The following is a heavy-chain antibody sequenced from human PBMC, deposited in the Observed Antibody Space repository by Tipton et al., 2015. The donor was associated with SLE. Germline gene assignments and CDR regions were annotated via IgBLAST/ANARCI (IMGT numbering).Heavy chain of an antibody. J-gene: IGHJ4*02. CDR3: ARGRSYYFDS. CDR1: GSMLTNDA. V-gene: IGHV3-30*14. CDR2: IQSDGSST. Sequence: SLRLSCVVTGSMLTNDAVDWVRQAPGKGLEGVAFIQSDGSSTYYADSVKGRFTISIDTSKNTVSLQMNSLTSEDTAVYYCARGRSYYFDSWGQGTLVTVSS.